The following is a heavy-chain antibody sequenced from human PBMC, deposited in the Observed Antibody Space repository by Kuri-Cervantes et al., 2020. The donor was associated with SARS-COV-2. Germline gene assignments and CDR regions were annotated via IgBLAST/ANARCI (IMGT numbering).Heavy chain of an antibody. CDR1: NFSITNPYY. V-gene: IGHV4-38-2*01. D-gene: IGHD1-26*01. CDR3: ARTILGASFDY. J-gene: IGHJ4*02. Sequence: SQTLSLTCAVSNFSITNPYYWGWIRQPPGKGLEWIGTVFHSGSTFYSPSLRSRVSISVDTSKNQFSLKLTSVTAADTAIYYCARTILGASFDYWGQGALVTVSS. CDR2: VFHSGST.